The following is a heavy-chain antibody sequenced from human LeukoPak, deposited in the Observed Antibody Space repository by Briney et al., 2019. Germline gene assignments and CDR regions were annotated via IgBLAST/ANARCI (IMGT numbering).Heavy chain of an antibody. CDR2: ISGSGGST. D-gene: IGHD6-19*01. CDR1: GFTFSSYA. V-gene: IGHV3-23*01. J-gene: IGHJ4*02. CDR3: AKGRTGYSSGWYEGFDY. Sequence: GGSLRLSCAASGFTFSSYAMSWVRQAPGKGLEWVSAISGSGGSTYYADSVKGRFTISRDNSKNTLYLQMNSLRAEGTAVYYCAKGRTGYSSGWYEGFDYWGQGTLVTVSS.